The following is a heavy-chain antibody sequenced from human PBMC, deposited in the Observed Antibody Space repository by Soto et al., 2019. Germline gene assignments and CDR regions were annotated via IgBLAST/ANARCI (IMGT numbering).Heavy chain of an antibody. CDR1: GGTFSSYA. J-gene: IGHJ6*02. CDR3: ARDRHIVVVTASLDYYYGMDV. D-gene: IGHD2-21*02. V-gene: IGHV1-69*06. Sequence: SVKVSCKASGGTFSSYAISWVRQAPVQGLEWMGGIIPIFGTANYAQKFQGRVTITADRSTSTAYMELSSLRSEDTAVYYCARDRHIVVVTASLDYYYGMDVWGQGTTVTVSS. CDR2: IIPIFGTA.